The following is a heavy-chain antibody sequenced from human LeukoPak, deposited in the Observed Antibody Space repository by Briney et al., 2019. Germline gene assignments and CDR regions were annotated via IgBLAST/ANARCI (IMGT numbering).Heavy chain of an antibody. Sequence: SETLSLTCTVSGGSISNYYWSWIRQPPGKGLEWIGYIYYSGSTNYNPSLKSRVTISVDTSKNQFSLKLSSVTAADTAVYYCARGGYCSSTSCYSEEFDYWGQGTLVTVSS. D-gene: IGHD2-2*01. V-gene: IGHV4-59*12. CDR3: ARGGYCSSTSCYSEEFDY. J-gene: IGHJ4*02. CDR1: GGSISNYY. CDR2: IYYSGST.